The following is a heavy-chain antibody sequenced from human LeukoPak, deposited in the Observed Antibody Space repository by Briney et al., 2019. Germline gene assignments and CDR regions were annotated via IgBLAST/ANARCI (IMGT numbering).Heavy chain of an antibody. D-gene: IGHD6-13*01. V-gene: IGHV3-7*03. CDR1: GFTFSSYW. Sequence: GGSLRLSCAASGFTFSSYWMSWVHQAPGKGLEWVANIKQDGSEKYYVDSVKGRFTISRDNAKNSLYLQMNSLRAEDAAVYYCATQRRAGFDYWGQGTLVTVSS. J-gene: IGHJ4*02. CDR3: ATQRRAGFDY. CDR2: IKQDGSEK.